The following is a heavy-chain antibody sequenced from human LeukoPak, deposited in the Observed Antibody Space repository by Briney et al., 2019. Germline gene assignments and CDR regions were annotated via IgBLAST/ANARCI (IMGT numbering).Heavy chain of an antibody. CDR2: FDPEDGET. CDR3: ATSGYSDVYYYYGMDV. D-gene: IGHD6-13*01. CDR1: GYTLTELS. J-gene: IGHJ6*02. V-gene: IGHV1-24*01. Sequence: APVKVSCKVSGYTLTELSMHWVRQAPGKGLEWMGGFDPEDGETIYAQKFQGRVTMTEDTSTDTAYMELSSLRSEDTAVYYCATSGYSDVYYYYGMDVWGQGTTVTVSS.